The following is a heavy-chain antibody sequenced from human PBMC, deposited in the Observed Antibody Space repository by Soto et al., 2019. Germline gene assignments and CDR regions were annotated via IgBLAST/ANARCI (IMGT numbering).Heavy chain of an antibody. CDR2: INHSGST. V-gene: IGHV4-34*01. J-gene: IGHJ4*02. D-gene: IGHD2-8*02. Sequence: SETLSLTCAVYGGSFSGYYWSWIRQPPGKGLEWIGEINHSGSTNYNPSLKSRVTISVDTSKNQFSLKLSSVTAADTAVYYCARGRVVSTVRRSRNFDYWGQGTLVTVSS. CDR1: GGSFSGYY. CDR3: ARGRVVSTVRRSRNFDY.